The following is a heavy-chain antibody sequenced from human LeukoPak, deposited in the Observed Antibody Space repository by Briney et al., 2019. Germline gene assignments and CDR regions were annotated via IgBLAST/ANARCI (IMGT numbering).Heavy chain of an antibody. CDR2: INRDGSEK. CDR3: ARGGSGSSYYWVY. CDR1: GFTLNGYW. Sequence: GGSLRLSCAASGFTLNGYWMTWVRQAPGKGLEWVANINRDGSEKYYVDSVKGRFTISRDNAQNSLYLQMNRLRAEDTAVYYCARGGSGSSYYWVYWGQRTLVTVSS. D-gene: IGHD3-10*01. V-gene: IGHV3-7*01. J-gene: IGHJ4*02.